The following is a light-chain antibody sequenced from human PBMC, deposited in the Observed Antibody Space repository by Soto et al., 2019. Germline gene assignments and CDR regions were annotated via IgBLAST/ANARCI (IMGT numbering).Light chain of an antibody. V-gene: IGKV1-6*01. J-gene: IGKJ1*01. CDR1: QGIGNA. CDR2: AAS. CDR3: LQDYNYPRT. Sequence: AIQMTQSPSSLSASVGDRVTISCRASQGIGNALGWYQQKPGKAPKLLIYAASSLQSGVPSRFSGSGSGTDFTLTISSLQPEDFATYYCLQDYNYPRTFGQGTKVDI.